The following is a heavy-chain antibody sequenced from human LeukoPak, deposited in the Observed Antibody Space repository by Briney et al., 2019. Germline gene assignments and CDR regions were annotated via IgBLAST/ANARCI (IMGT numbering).Heavy chain of an antibody. CDR3: ARGRYDSSGYYYVIFDY. D-gene: IGHD3-22*01. CDR1: GYTFTSYD. J-gene: IGHJ4*02. V-gene: IGHV1-8*03. CDR2: MNPNSGNT. Sequence: ASVKVSCKASGYTFTSYDINWVRQATGQGLEWVGWMNPNSGNTGYAQKFQGRVTITRNTSISTAYMELSSLRSEDTAVYYCARGRYDSSGYYYVIFDYWGQGTLVTVSS.